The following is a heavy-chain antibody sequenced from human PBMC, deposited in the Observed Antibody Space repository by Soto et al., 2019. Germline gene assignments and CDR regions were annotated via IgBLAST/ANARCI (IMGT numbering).Heavy chain of an antibody. CDR3: AIRTAKNYDFWSGVQSSSYGMDV. D-gene: IGHD3-3*01. CDR2: IIPIFGTA. CDR1: GGTFSSYA. V-gene: IGHV1-69*13. J-gene: IGHJ6*02. Sequence: GASVKVSCKASGGTFSSYAISWVRQAPGQGLEWMGGIIPIFGTANYAQKFQGRVTITADESTSTAYMELSSLRSEDTAVYYCAIRTAKNYDFWSGVQSSSYGMDVWGQGTTVTVSS.